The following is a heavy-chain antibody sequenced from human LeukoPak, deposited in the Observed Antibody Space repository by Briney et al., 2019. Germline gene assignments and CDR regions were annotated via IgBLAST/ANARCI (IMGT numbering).Heavy chain of an antibody. CDR1: GYTFTGHY. V-gene: IGHV1-2*02. Sequence: ASVKVSCKASGYTFTGHYMYWVRQAPGQGLEWMGWINPNTGGTNYAQKFQGRVTMTRDTSISTAYMELNRLRYDDTAVYFCARDRIQLWLSYYYFGMDAWGQGTTVTVS. CDR3: ARDRIQLWLSYYYFGMDA. D-gene: IGHD5-18*01. CDR2: INPNTGGT. J-gene: IGHJ6*02.